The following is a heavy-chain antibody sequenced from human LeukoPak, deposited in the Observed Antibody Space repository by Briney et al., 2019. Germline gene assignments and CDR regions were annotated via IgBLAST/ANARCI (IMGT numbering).Heavy chain of an antibody. CDR2: IKQDGSEK. V-gene: IGHV3-7*01. J-gene: IGHJ4*02. CDR3: ARTGWSGYDSHFNY. Sequence: GGSLRLSCAASGFTFSSYWMSWVRQAPGKGLEWVANIKQDGSEKYYVDSVKGRFTISRDNAKNSLYLQMNSLRGEDTAVYYCARTGWSGYDSHFNYLGQGTLVTVSS. CDR1: GFTFSSYW. D-gene: IGHD5-12*01.